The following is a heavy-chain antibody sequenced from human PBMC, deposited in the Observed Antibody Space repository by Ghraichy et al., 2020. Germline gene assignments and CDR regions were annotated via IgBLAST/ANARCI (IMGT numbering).Heavy chain of an antibody. D-gene: IGHD3-22*01. CDR1: GFTFSSYS. J-gene: IGHJ4*02. Sequence: GGSLRLSCAASGFTFSSYSMHWVCQAPGKGLEWVSSLSSKGHLLYYADSVNGRFTISRDNAKNSLYLQLNSLTAEDSAVYYCARERLYFYDGSGHYYFDCWGQGTLVTVSS. CDR3: ARERLYFYDGSGHYYFDC. V-gene: IGHV3-21*01. CDR2: LSSKGHLL.